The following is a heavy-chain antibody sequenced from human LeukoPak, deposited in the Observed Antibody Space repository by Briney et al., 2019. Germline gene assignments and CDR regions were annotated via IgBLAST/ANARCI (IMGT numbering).Heavy chain of an antibody. CDR3: TAGTGPRH. V-gene: IGHV3-7*01. Sequence: PGGPLRLSCAASGFIFTTYWMSWVRQAPGKGLEWVANIKYDESEKYYVDSVKGRFTISRDNAKNSLYLQMNSLRAEDTAVYYCTAGTGPRHWGQGTLVTVSS. CDR1: GFIFTTYW. CDR2: IKYDESEK. D-gene: IGHD6-13*01. J-gene: IGHJ1*01.